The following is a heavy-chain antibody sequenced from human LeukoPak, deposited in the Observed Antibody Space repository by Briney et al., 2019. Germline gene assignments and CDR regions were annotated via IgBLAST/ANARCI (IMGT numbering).Heavy chain of an antibody. Sequence: SQTLSLTCTVSGGSISSGGYYWSWIRQHPGKGLEWIGYIYYSGSTYYNPSLKSRVTISVDTSKNQFSLKLSSVTAADTAVYYCARVRSGGYYWDWSDPWGQGTLVTVSS. D-gene: IGHD3-22*01. CDR2: IYYSGST. CDR3: ARVRSGGYYWDWSDP. CDR1: GGSISSGGYY. V-gene: IGHV4-31*03. J-gene: IGHJ5*02.